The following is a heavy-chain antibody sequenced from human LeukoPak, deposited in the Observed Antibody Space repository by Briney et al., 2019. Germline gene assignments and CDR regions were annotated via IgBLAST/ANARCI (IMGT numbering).Heavy chain of an antibody. CDR2: IDPSDSYT. CDR1: GYSFTSYW. CDR3: AREFYSGPFDY. Sequence: GESLKISCKGSGYSFTSYWINWVRQMPGKGLEWMGRIDPSDSYTNYSPSFQGHVTISSDKSITTAYLQWSSLKASDTAIYYCAREFYSGPFDYWGQGTLVTVSS. J-gene: IGHJ4*02. V-gene: IGHV5-10-1*01. D-gene: IGHD2-21*01.